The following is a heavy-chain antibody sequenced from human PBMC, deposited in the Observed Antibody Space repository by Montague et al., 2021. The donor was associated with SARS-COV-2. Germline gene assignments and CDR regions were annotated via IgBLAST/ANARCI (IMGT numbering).Heavy chain of an antibody. Sequence: SETLSLTCTVSGGSISSSSYFWGWIHQPPGKGLEWIGSIYYSGSTYYNPSLKSRVTISVDTSKNLFSLKLSSVTAADTAVFYCARKTSRGLTIFGVVTASYCFDYWGQGTLVTVSS. D-gene: IGHD3-3*01. J-gene: IGHJ4*02. CDR1: GGSISSSSYF. CDR2: IYYSGST. CDR3: ARKTSRGLTIFGVVTASYCFDY. V-gene: IGHV4-39*01.